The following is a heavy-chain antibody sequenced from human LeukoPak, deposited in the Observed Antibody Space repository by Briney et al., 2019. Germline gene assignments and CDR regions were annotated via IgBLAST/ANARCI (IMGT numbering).Heavy chain of an antibody. V-gene: IGHV3-23*01. Sequence: GGSLRLSCVASGFTLSKYGMKWVRQAAGKGLEYVSGISKSGDITHYVASVKGRFTISRDNSKNTLYFQMNSLRAEDTALYYSATEGFYYWGPGTLVTVSS. CDR3: ATEGFYY. CDR2: ISKSGDIT. J-gene: IGHJ4*02. CDR1: GFTLSKYG.